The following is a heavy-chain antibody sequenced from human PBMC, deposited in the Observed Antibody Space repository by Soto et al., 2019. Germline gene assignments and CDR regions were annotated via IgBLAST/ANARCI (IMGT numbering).Heavy chain of an antibody. Sequence: PVGSLRLSCASSGFTFSSCSMNWVRQAPGKGLEWVSFISGSGDTKYYADSVKGRFTISRDNAKNSLYLQMSSLRDEDTAAYYCAKYCSSDVCFDYWGQGTLVTVSS. CDR3: AKYCSSDVCFDY. CDR1: GFTFSSCS. V-gene: IGHV3-48*02. CDR2: ISGSGDTK. J-gene: IGHJ4*02. D-gene: IGHD2-8*01.